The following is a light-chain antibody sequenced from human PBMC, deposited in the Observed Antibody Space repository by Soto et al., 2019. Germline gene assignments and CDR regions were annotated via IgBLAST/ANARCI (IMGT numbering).Light chain of an antibody. CDR2: INSDGSH. CDR3: QTWGTGIRV. Sequence: QTLVTQSPSASATLGASVKFICTLSSGHRSYAIAWHQQQPEKGPRYWMKINSDGSHSKGDGIPDRFSGSSSGAERYLTISSLQSEDEADYYCQTWGTGIRVFGTGTKLTVL. J-gene: IGLJ1*01. CDR1: SGHRSYA. V-gene: IGLV4-69*01.